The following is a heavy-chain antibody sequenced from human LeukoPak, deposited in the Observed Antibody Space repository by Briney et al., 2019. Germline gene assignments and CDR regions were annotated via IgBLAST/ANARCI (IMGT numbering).Heavy chain of an antibody. CDR2: MYYNGNA. CDR3: ASELVVAATSSHDAFDI. D-gene: IGHD2-15*01. Sequence: SETLSLTCNVSGDSINNYYWSWIRQPPGKGLEWIGYMYYNGNANYNPSLKSRVTISGDTSKNQFSLKLSSVTAADTAVYYCASELVVAATSSHDAFDIWGQGTMVTVSS. CDR1: GDSINNYY. J-gene: IGHJ3*02. V-gene: IGHV4-59*12.